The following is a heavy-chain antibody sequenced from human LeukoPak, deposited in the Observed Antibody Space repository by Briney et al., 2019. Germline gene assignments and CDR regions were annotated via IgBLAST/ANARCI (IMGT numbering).Heavy chain of an antibody. CDR1: GFTFDDYT. D-gene: IGHD6-19*01. J-gene: IGHJ6*02. Sequence: GGSLRLSCAASGFTFDDYTMHWVCQAPGKGLEWVSLISWDGGSTYYADSVKGRFTISRDNSKNSLYLQMNSLRTEDTALYYCAKGRAVAGIGYGMDVWGQGTTVTVSS. V-gene: IGHV3-43*01. CDR2: ISWDGGST. CDR3: AKGRAVAGIGYGMDV.